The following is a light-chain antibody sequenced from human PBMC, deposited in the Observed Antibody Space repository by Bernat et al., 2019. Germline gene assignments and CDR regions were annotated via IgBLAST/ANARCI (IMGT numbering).Light chain of an antibody. J-gene: IGKJ5*01. CDR3: MQGTQWGIT. CDR2: KVS. CDR1: QSLVYSDGNTY. V-gene: IGKV2-30*01. Sequence: DVVMTQSPLSLPVTLGQPASISCRSSQSLVYSDGNTYLNWFQQRPGQSPRRLIYKVSNRDSGVPDRFSGSGSGTDFTLKISRVEAEDVGVYYCMQGTQWGITFGQGTRLEIK.